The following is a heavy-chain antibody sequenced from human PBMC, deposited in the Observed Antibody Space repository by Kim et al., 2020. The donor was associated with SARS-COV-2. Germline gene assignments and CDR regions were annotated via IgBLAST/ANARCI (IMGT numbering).Heavy chain of an antibody. CDR3: AKAGMALTGTGLIDY. CDR2: VSYDGRKT. J-gene: IGHJ4*02. CDR1: RFTFSSYD. V-gene: IGHV3-30*18. D-gene: IGHD6-19*01. Sequence: GGSLRLSCVVSRFTFSSYDMHWVRQAPGKGLEWVAVVSYDGRKTYYADSVTGRFTISRDNSKNTLYLQMNSLRPEDTSMYYCAKAGMALTGTGLIDYWGQGTLVTVSS.